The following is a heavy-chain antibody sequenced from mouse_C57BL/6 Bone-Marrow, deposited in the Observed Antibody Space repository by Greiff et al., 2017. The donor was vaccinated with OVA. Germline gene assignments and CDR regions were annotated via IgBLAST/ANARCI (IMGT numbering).Heavy chain of an antibody. CDR2: IRSKSNNYAT. Sequence: EVMLVESGGGLVQPKGSLKLSCAASGFSFNTYAMNWVRQAPGKGLEWVARIRSKSNNYATYYADSVKDRFTISRDDSESMLYLQMNNLKTEDTAMYYCVRHGNGNSLYAMDYWGQGTSVTVSS. J-gene: IGHJ4*01. CDR1: GFSFNTYA. V-gene: IGHV10-1*01. D-gene: IGHD2-1*01. CDR3: VRHGNGNSLYAMDY.